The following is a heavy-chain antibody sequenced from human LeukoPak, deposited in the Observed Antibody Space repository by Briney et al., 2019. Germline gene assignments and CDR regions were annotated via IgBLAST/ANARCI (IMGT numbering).Heavy chain of an antibody. CDR1: GYSFTSYW. V-gene: IGHV5-51*01. D-gene: IGHD6-13*01. Sequence: GESLKISCKGSGYSFTSYWIGWVRQMPGKGLEWMGIIYPGDSDTRYSPSFQGQVTISADKSISTAYLQWSSLKASDTAMYYCARGHRSCSWYMGFDYWGQGTLVTVSS. CDR2: IYPGDSDT. CDR3: ARGHRSCSWYMGFDY. J-gene: IGHJ4*02.